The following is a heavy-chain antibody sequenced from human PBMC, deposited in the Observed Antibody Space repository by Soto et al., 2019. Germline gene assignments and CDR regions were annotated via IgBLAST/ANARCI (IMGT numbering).Heavy chain of an antibody. Sequence: ASVKVSCKASGDTFTSYYLNWVRQAPGQGLEWMGVINPHGGSTKYAQKFQGRITMTRDTSRSTVYMELSSLRSDDTAIYYCARSSGGNFGIIIEGSNWFDPWGQGTLVTVSS. J-gene: IGHJ5*02. CDR2: INPHGGST. D-gene: IGHD3-3*01. CDR3: ARSSGGNFGIIIEGSNWFDP. V-gene: IGHV1-46*01. CDR1: GDTFTSYY.